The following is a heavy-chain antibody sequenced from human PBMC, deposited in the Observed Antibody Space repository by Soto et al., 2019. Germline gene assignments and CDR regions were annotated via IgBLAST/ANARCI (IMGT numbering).Heavy chain of an antibody. CDR2: ISYDGSNK. D-gene: IGHD3-10*01. J-gene: IGHJ4*02. V-gene: IGHV3-30-3*01. Sequence: QVQLVESGGGVVQPGRSLRLSCAASGFAFSSYAMHWVRQAPGTGLEWVAVISYDGSNKYYADSVKGRFTIARDDSKNKLYLQMHSLRAENTAVYYCASELSGSGDWGQGTLVTVSS. CDR1: GFAFSSYA. CDR3: ASELSGSGD.